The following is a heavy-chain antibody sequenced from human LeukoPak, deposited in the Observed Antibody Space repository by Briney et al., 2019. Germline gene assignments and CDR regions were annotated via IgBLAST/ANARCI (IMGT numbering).Heavy chain of an antibody. CDR2: ISGCGGST. CDR1: GFTFSNYA. J-gene: IGHJ4*02. D-gene: IGHD2-2*01. Sequence: GSLRLSCAASGFTFSNYAMSWVRQAPGKGLEWVSAISGCGGSTYYADSVKGRFTISRDNSKNTLYLQMNSLRAEDTAVYYCAKDVTLIRPAARDYWGQGTLVTVSS. V-gene: IGHV3-23*01. CDR3: AKDVTLIRPAARDY.